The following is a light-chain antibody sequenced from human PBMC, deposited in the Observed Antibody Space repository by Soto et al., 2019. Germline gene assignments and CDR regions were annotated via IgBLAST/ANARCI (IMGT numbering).Light chain of an antibody. CDR3: SSYTSIITLYV. V-gene: IGLV2-14*01. J-gene: IGLJ1*01. CDR2: EVS. CDR1: SSDVGGYNY. Sequence: QSVLTQPASVSGSPGQSITISCTGTSSDVGGYNYVSWYQQHPGKAPKLMIYEVSSRPSGVSNRFSGSKSGNTASLTISGLQAEDEADYYCSSYTSIITLYVFGSGTKVTVL.